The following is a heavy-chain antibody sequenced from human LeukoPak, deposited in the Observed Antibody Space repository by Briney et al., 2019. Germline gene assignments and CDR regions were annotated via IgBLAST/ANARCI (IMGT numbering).Heavy chain of an antibody. CDR2: ISYDGSYR. D-gene: IGHD6-19*01. V-gene: IGHV3-30*04. J-gene: IGHJ4*02. CDR3: AKMGLAVAGRGSFDY. Sequence: QPGGSLRLSCVASGFTDYAIHWVRQAPGKVLEWVAVISYDGSYRYYADSVKGRFTISRDNSKNTLYLQMNSLRAEDTAVYYCAKMGLAVAGRGSFDYWGQGTLVTVSS. CDR1: GFTDYA.